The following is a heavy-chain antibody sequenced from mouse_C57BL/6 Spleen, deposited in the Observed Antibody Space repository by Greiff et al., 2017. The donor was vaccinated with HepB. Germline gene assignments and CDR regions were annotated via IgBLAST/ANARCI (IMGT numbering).Heavy chain of an antibody. J-gene: IGHJ1*03. CDR1: GFNIKDDY. V-gene: IGHV14-4*01. Sequence: VQLKQSGAELVRPGASVKLSCTASGFNIKDDYMHWVKQRPEQGLEWIGWIDPENGDTEYASKFQGKATITADTSSNTAYLQLSSLTSEDTAVYYCTTGDYYGSSPWYFDGWGTGTTVTVSS. D-gene: IGHD1-1*01. CDR3: TTGDYYGSSPWYFDG. CDR2: IDPENGDT.